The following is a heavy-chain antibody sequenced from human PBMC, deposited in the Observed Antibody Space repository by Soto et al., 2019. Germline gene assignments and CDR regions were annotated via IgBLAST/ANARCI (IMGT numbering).Heavy chain of an antibody. V-gene: IGHV4-39*01. CDR1: GGSISSSSYY. J-gene: IGHJ4*02. CDR2: IYYSGNT. CDR3: ARYGVVTTYANFDY. D-gene: IGHD4-17*01. Sequence: SETLSLTCTVSGGSISSSSYYWGWIRQPPGKGLEWTGSIYYSGNTYYTPSLKSRVTISVDTSKNQFSLRLTSVTAADTAVYYCARYGVVTTYANFDYWGQGTLVTVSS.